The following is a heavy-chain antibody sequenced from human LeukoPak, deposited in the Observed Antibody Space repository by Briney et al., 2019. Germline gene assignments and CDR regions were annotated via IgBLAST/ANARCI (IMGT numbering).Heavy chain of an antibody. CDR2: TYYRSKWYN. CDR3: ARGRVTTIANYYYYYVDV. V-gene: IGHV6-1*01. CDR1: GDSVSSNSAA. Sequence: SQTLSLTCAISGDSVSSNSAAWTWIRQSPSRGLEWLGRTYYRSKWYNDYEVSVQSRITINPDTSKNQFSLQLNSVTPEDTAVYYCARGRVTTIANYYYYYVDVWGKGTTVTVSS. D-gene: IGHD4-17*01. J-gene: IGHJ6*03.